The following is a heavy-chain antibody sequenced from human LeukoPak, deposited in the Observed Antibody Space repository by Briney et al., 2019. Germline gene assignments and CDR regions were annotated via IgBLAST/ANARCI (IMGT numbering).Heavy chain of an antibody. CDR3: ARDQRTIKEMATITRHIPHRPPLGY. J-gene: IGHJ4*02. CDR1: GGSFSGYY. CDR2: INHSGST. D-gene: IGHD5-24*01. V-gene: IGHV4-34*01. Sequence: SETLSLTCAVYGGSFSGYYWSWIRQPPGKGLEWIGEINHSGSTNYNPSLKSQVTISVDTSKNQFSLKLSSVTAADTAVYYCARDQRTIKEMATITRHIPHRPPLGYWGQGTLVTVSS.